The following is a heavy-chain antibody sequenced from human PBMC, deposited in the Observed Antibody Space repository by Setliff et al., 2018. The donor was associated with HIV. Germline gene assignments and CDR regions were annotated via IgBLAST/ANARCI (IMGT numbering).Heavy chain of an antibody. Sequence: SETLSLTCTVSGGSISSSSYYWSWIRQPPGKGLEWIGFVPYTGTTHYNPSLKSRLTISIDTSENQFSLKLSSVTTADTAVYYCARLSTTSRDFDSWGQGTLVTVSS. CDR3: ARLSTTSRDFDS. CDR2: VPYTGTT. J-gene: IGHJ4*02. D-gene: IGHD2-2*01. V-gene: IGHV4-30-4*01. CDR1: GGSISSSSYY.